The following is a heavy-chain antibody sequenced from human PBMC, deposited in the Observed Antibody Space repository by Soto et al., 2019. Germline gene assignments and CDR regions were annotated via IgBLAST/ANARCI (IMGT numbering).Heavy chain of an antibody. CDR2: TYSGGTT. V-gene: IGHV3-53*01. CDR3: ARETYGMDV. J-gene: IGHJ6*02. Sequence: PGGSLRLSCAASGLTVSINYMSWVRQAPGKGLEWVSVTYSGGTTYYADSVKGRFTTSRDNSKNTLYLQMNSLTAEDTAVYYCARETYGMDVWGQGTTVTVSS. CDR1: GLTVSINY.